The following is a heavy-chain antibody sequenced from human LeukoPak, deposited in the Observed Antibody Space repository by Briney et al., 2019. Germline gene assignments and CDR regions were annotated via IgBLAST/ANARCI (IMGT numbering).Heavy chain of an antibody. CDR1: GFTFSSYT. CDR2: ISSSSSYI. J-gene: IGHJ4*02. D-gene: IGHD3-16*01. Sequence: GGSLRLSCAASGFTFSSYTMNWVRQAPGKGLEWVSSISSSSSYIYYADSVKGRFTISRDNAKNSLYLQMNSLRAEDTAVYYCAKSSTARGGDDHWGQGTLVTVSS. CDR3: AKSSTARGGDDH. V-gene: IGHV3-21*01.